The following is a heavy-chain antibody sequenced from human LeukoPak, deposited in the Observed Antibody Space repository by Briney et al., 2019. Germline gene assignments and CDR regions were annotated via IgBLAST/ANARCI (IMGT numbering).Heavy chain of an antibody. CDR3: VAGTVHGAFDI. V-gene: IGHV3-30-3*01. D-gene: IGHD6-19*01. CDR1: GFTFSSYA. J-gene: IGHJ3*02. Sequence: GGSLRLSCAAPGFTFSSYAMHWVRQAPGKGLEWVAVISYDGSNKYYADSVKGRFTISRDNSKNTLYLQMNSLRAEDTAVYYGVAGTVHGAFDIWGQGTMVTVSS. CDR2: ISYDGSNK.